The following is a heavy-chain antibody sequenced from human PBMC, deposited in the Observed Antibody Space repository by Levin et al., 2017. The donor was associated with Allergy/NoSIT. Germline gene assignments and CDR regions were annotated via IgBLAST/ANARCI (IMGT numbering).Heavy chain of an antibody. CDR1: GYTFTSWD. J-gene: IGHJ4*02. D-gene: IGHD2-21*02. Sequence: ASVKVSCKASGYTFTSWDINWVRQATGQGLEWMGWMNPNSGNTGYAQKFQGRVTMTRNTSISTAYMELSSLRSEDTAMYYCAKVSDGHTKGALDCWGQGTLVTVSS. CDR3: AKVSDGHTKGALDC. V-gene: IGHV1-8*01. CDR2: MNPNSGNT.